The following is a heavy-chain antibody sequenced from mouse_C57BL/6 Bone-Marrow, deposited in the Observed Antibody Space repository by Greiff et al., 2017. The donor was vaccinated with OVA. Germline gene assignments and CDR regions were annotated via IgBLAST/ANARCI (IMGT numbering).Heavy chain of an antibody. D-gene: IGHD1-1*01. CDR2: IYPRDGST. CDR1: GYTFTDHT. CDR3: ARALLYYGSSYDY. V-gene: IGHV1-78*01. Sequence: VQLQESDAELVKPGASVKISCKVSGYTFTDHTIHWMKQRPEQGLEWIGYIYPRDGSTKYNEKFKGKATLTADKSSSTAYMQLNSLTSEDSAVYFCARALLYYGSSYDYWGQGTTLTVSS. J-gene: IGHJ2*01.